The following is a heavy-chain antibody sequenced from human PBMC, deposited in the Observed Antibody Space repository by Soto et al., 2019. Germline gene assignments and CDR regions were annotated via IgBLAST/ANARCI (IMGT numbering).Heavy chain of an antibody. D-gene: IGHD6-19*01. CDR1: GASVSGDGSY. V-gene: IGHV4-31*03. CDR2: IHNSGST. Sequence: QVQLQQSGPGLVKPSQTLSLTCLASGASVSGDGSYCSWIRQHPGQGLEFSGYIHNSGSTYSNPSLENRVAMNIDTSKNQFSLRLSSVTAADSAVYFCARDLGSEQWFFDNWGQGILVTVSS. CDR3: ARDLGSEQWFFDN. J-gene: IGHJ4*02.